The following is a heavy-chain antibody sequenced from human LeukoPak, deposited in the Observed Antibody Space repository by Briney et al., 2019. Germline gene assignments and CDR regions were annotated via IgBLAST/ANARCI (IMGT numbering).Heavy chain of an antibody. Sequence: GGSLRLSCAASGFAFNNYAMSWVRQAPGKGLEWVSSLSRSGASTYYADSVKGRFTISRDNAKNSLYLQMNSLRAEDTAVYYCARTWFDPWGQGTLVTVSS. J-gene: IGHJ5*02. CDR1: GFAFNNYA. V-gene: IGHV3-21*01. CDR3: ARTWFDP. CDR2: LSRSGAST.